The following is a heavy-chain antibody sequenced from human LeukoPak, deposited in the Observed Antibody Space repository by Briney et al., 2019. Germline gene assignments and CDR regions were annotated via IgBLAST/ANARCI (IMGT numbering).Heavy chain of an antibody. Sequence: GGSLRLSCAASGFTFSYHWMTWVRQAPGKGLEWVANIKNDGAVKNHVDSVKGRFTISRDNAKNSLYLQMTSLRAEDTAVYYCAKDSYSKGDFWGQGVLVTVSS. CDR3: AKDSYSKGDF. V-gene: IGHV3-7*01. D-gene: IGHD5-18*01. J-gene: IGHJ4*02. CDR2: IKNDGAVK. CDR1: GFTFSYHW.